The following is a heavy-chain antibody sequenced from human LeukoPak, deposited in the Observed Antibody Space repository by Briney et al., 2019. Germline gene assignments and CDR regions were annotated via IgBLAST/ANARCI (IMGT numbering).Heavy chain of an antibody. D-gene: IGHD6-19*01. CDR3: ARERGSGWPDY. CDR1: GGTFSSYA. CDR2: IIPILGIA. Sequence: SVKVSCKASGGTFSSYAISWVRQAPGQGLEWMGRIIPILGIANYAQKFQGRVMITADKSTSTAYMELSSLRSEDTAVYYCARERGSGWPDYWGQGTLVTVSS. V-gene: IGHV1-69*04. J-gene: IGHJ4*02.